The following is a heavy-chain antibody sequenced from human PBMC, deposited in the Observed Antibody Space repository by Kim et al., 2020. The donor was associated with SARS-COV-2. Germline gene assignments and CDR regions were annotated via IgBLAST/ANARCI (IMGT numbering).Heavy chain of an antibody. CDR1: GFTFSSYG. J-gene: IGHJ6*02. D-gene: IGHD3-9*01. CDR2: IWYDGSNK. V-gene: IGHV3-33*01. Sequence: GGSLRLSCAASGFTFSSYGMHWVRQAPGKGLEWVAVIWYDGSNKYYADSVKGRFTIYRDNSKNTLYLQMNSLRAEDTAVYYCARGNILTGYAHLYYYYGMDVWGQGTTVTVSS. CDR3: ARGNILTGYAHLYYYYGMDV.